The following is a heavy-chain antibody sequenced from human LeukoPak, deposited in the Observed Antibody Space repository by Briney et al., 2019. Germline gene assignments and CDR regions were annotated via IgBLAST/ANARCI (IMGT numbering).Heavy chain of an antibody. V-gene: IGHV4-59*01. CDR2: IYYSGST. CDR3: AREPYCSSSSCTSV. CDR1: GGSISTYY. J-gene: IGHJ4*02. D-gene: IGHD2-2*01. Sequence: SETLSLTCTVSGGSISTYYWSWIRQPPGKGLEWIGNIYYSGSTNYNPSLKSRVTISVDTSKNQFSLELTSVTAADTTVYYCAREPYCSSSSCTSVWGQGTLVTVSS.